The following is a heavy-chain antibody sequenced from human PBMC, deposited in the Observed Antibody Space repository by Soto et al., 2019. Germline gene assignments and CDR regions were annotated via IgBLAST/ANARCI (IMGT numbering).Heavy chain of an antibody. J-gene: IGHJ5*02. D-gene: IGHD3-3*01. CDR2: IKQDGSEK. Sequence: XGSLGLSCAASGFTFSSYWMSWVRQAPGKGLEWVANIKQDGSEKYYVDSVKGRFTISRDNAKNSLYLQMKSLRAEDTAVYYCARGTIFGVADSSWFDPWGQGTLVTVSS. CDR3: ARGTIFGVADSSWFDP. V-gene: IGHV3-7*03. CDR1: GFTFSSYW.